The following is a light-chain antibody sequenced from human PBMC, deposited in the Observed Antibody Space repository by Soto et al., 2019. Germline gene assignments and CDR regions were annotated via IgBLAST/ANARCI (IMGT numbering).Light chain of an antibody. CDR1: SSDVGGYNY. V-gene: IGLV2-14*01. Sequence: HSVLTQPASVSGSPGQSMTISCTGTSSDVGGYNYVSWYQQHPGKAPKLMIYDVSNRPSGVSNRFSGSKSGNTASLTISGLQAEDEADYYCSSYTSSSTLNVFGTGTKLTVL. J-gene: IGLJ1*01. CDR2: DVS. CDR3: SSYTSSSTLNV.